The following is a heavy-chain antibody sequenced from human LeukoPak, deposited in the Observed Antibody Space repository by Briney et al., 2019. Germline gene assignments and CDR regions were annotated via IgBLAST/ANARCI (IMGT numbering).Heavy chain of an antibody. CDR1: GGSISGHY. Sequence: SETLSLTCTVSGGSISGHYWTCIRQPPGKGLEWIGQIHYSGRHDYNPSLKSRVTISVDTSKNQLYLKVTSVTGADTAVYYCARFGVDYDMDVWGQGTTVTVSS. V-gene: IGHV4-59*11. CDR2: IHYSGRH. CDR3: ARFGVDYDMDV. J-gene: IGHJ6*02. D-gene: IGHD3-16*01.